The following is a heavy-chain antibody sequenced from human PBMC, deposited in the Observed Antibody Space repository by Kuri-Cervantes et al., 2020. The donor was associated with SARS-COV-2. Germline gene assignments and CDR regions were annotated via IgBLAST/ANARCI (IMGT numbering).Heavy chain of an antibody. CDR3: ARRLTRGHLGAFDI. D-gene: IGHD4/OR15-4a*01. J-gene: IGHJ3*02. CDR2: IYYSGST. V-gene: IGHV4-39*07. CDR1: GGSISSSSYY. Sequence: GSLRLSCTVSGGSISSSSYYWGWIHQPPGKGLEWIGSIYYSGSTNYNPSLKSRVTISVDTSKNQFSLKLSSVTAADTAVYYCARRLTRGHLGAFDIWGQGTMVTVSS.